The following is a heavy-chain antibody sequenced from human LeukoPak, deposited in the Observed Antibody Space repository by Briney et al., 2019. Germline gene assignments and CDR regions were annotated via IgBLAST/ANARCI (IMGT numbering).Heavy chain of an antibody. J-gene: IGHJ3*02. D-gene: IGHD3-10*01. V-gene: IGHV3-23*01. Sequence: GGSLRLSCAASGFTFSSYAMSWVRQAPGKGLEWVSAISGSGGSTYYADSVKGRFTISRDNSKNTLYLQMNSLRAEDTAVYYCAKVPGGFGELHDAFDIWGQGTMATVSS. CDR1: GFTFSSYA. CDR2: ISGSGGST. CDR3: AKVPGGFGELHDAFDI.